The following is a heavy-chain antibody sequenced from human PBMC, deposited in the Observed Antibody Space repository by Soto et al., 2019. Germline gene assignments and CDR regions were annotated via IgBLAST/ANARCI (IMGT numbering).Heavy chain of an antibody. V-gene: IGHV4-34*01. Sequence: SETLSLTCSVYGGSFRGYYCSWIRQPPVNGLEWIGEINHSGITNYNPSLKSRVTISVDTSKNQFSLKLRSVTAADTAVYYCARGLLEWLLMSYGMDVWGQGTPVTVSS. CDR3: ARGLLEWLLMSYGMDV. D-gene: IGHD3-3*01. CDR2: INHSGIT. CDR1: GGSFRGYY. J-gene: IGHJ6*02.